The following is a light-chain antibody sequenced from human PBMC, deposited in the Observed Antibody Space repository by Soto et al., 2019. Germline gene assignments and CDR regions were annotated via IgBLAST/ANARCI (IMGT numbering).Light chain of an antibody. CDR3: QQRSNWPPLT. Sequence: LAESLATLSLSPGERTTLSCRASQSVSSYLAWYQQKPGQAPRLLIYDASNRATGIPARFSGSGSGTDFTLTISSLEPEDFAVYYCQQRSNWPPLTFGGGTKVDI. V-gene: IGKV3-11*01. J-gene: IGKJ4*01. CDR2: DAS. CDR1: QSVSSY.